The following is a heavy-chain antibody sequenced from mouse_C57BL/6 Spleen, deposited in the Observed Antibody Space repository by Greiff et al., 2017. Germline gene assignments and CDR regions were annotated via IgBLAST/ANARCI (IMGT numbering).Heavy chain of an antibody. CDR2: IDPSDSET. CDR1: GYTFTSYW. J-gene: IGHJ1*03. V-gene: IGHV1-52*01. CDR3: ARRISFITTVVAEGYFDV. Sequence: QVQLQQPGAELVRPGSSVKLSCKASGYTFTSYWMHWVKQRPIQGLEWIGNIDPSDSETHYNQKFKDKATLTVDKSSSTAYMHLSSLTSEDSAVYYCARRISFITTVVAEGYFDVWGTGTTVTVSS. D-gene: IGHD1-1*01.